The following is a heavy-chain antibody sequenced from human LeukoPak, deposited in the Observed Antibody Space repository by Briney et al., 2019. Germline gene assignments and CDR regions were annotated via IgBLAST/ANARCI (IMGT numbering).Heavy chain of an antibody. CDR3: ARDLVTVTKGFDI. CDR1: DDSFSSHY. J-gene: IGHJ3*02. CDR2: ISYIGST. D-gene: IGHD4-17*01. V-gene: IGHV4-59*11. Sequence: SETLSLTCAVSDDSFSSHYWTWIRQPPGKGLGWIGYISYIGSTNYNPSLKSRVTVSIDTSKNQFSLKLTSVTAADTAVYYCARDLVTVTKGFDIWGQGTMVSVSS.